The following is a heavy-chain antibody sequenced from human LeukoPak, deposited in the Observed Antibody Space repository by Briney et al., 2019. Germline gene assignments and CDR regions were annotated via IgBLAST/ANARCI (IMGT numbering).Heavy chain of an antibody. V-gene: IGHV3-15*07. CDR2: IKRRSDGGTP. J-gene: IGHJ4*02. CDR1: GFSFNDAW. CDR3: TTTYYYDSSEGY. D-gene: IGHD3-22*01. Sequence: PGGSLRLSCAASGFSFNDAWMNWVRQAPGKGLEWVGRIKRRSDGGTPDYAAPVQGRFTISRDESKNTLYLQMNSLKTGDTAVYYCTTTYYYDSSEGYWGQGTLVTVSS.